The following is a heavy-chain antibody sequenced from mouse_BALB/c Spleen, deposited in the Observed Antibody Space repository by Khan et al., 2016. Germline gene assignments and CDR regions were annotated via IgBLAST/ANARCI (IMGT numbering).Heavy chain of an antibody. CDR3: ARRWFAY. Sequence: ELVESGGGLVKPGGSLKLSCAASGFTFSDYYMYWVRQTPEKRLEWVATISDGGSYTYYPDSVKGRFTISRDNAKNNLYLQMSSRKSEDTAMYYCARRWFAYWGQGTLVTVSA. CDR1: GFTFSDYY. V-gene: IGHV5-4*02. J-gene: IGHJ3*01. CDR2: ISDGGSYT.